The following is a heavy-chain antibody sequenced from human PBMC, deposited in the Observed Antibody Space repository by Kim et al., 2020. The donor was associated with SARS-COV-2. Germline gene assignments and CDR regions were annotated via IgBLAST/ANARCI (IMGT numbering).Heavy chain of an antibody. CDR3: ARGGAVFGAVIPIYYYYGMDV. J-gene: IGHJ6*02. V-gene: IGHV1-46*01. D-gene: IGHD3-3*01. CDR2: INPSGGST. Sequence: ASVKVSCKTSGYTFIGYYIHWVRQAPGQGLEWMGIINPSGGSTSYAQKFQGRVTVTRDTSTSTVDMEVSSLRSEDTAVYYCARGGAVFGAVIPIYYYYGMDVWGQGTTVTVSS. CDR1: GYTFIGYY.